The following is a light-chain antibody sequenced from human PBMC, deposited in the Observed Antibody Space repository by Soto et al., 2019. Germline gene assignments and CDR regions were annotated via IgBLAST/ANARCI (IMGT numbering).Light chain of an antibody. V-gene: IGKV3-15*01. CDR3: QQRSNWPPLT. Sequence: VMTQSPATLSVSPGERVTLSCRASQSVATNLAWYQQRPGQAPRLLIYGASKRAIGLPARFSGSGSGTEFTLTISSLQSEDFAVYYCQQRSNWPPLTFGGGTKVDI. CDR2: GAS. J-gene: IGKJ4*01. CDR1: QSVATN.